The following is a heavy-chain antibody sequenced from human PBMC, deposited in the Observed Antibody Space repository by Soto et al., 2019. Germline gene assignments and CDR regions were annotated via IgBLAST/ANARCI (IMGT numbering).Heavy chain of an antibody. J-gene: IGHJ6*02. CDR3: ARDKVDYDFWGRDYGMDV. CDR1: GGSISSGGYY. CDR2: IYYSGGT. V-gene: IGHV4-31*03. Sequence: QVQLQESGPGLVKPSQTLSLTCTVSGGSISSGGYYWSWIRQNPGKALEGIGYIYYSGGTYSNPSLKRRVTISVDTSKNQFSRKLSSVTAADTAVYYCARDKVDYDFWGRDYGMDVWGQGTTVTVSS. D-gene: IGHD3-3*01.